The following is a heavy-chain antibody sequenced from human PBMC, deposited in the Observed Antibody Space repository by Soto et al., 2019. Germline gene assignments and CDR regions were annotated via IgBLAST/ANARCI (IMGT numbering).Heavy chain of an antibody. CDR1: GGSISSGGYS. V-gene: IGHV4-30-2*01. D-gene: IGHD6-13*01. Sequence: QLQLQESGSGLVKPSQTLSLTCAVSGGSISSGGYSWSWIRQPPGKGLGWIGYIYHSGSTYYDPSLKTRVTISVDRSKHQFSLKLSSVTAADTAVYYCASGQQLVRNYWGQGTLVTVSS. CDR2: IYHSGST. J-gene: IGHJ4*02. CDR3: ASGQQLVRNY.